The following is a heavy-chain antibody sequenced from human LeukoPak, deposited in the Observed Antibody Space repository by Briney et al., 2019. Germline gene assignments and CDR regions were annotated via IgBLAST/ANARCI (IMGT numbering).Heavy chain of an antibody. CDR3: ARDVGEYCSSINCHASDY. V-gene: IGHV1-2*02. CDR2: INPNSGGT. Sequence: GASVKVSCKASGYTFTGYYMHWVRQAPGQGLEWMGWINPNSGGTNYAQKFQGRVTMTRDTSISTAYMELSRLRSDDTAVYYCARDVGEYCSSINCHASDYWGRGTLVTVSS. J-gene: IGHJ4*02. D-gene: IGHD2-2*01. CDR1: GYTFTGYY.